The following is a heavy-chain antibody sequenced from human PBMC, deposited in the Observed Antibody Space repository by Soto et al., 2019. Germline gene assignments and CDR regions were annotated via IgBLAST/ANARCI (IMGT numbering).Heavy chain of an antibody. V-gene: IGHV3-23*01. CDR1: GFNFGNYA. J-gene: IGHJ3*02. Sequence: EVQLLESGGGLVQPGGSLEISCGASGFNFGNYAMSWVRQAPGKGPEWVSGVGGTGSDTDYADSGRGRFTISRDNSKNTLYLHMNSLRAEDTAIYFCAKDFIPRNSIYDPFDIWGQGTTVTVSS. CDR3: AKDFIPRNSIYDPFDI. D-gene: IGHD2-21*01. CDR2: VGGTGSDT.